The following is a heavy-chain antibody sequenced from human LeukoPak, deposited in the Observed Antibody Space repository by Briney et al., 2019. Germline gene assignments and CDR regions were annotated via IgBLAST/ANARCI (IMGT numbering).Heavy chain of an antibody. D-gene: IGHD4-17*01. CDR2: IYPGDSDT. Sequence: RPGESLKISCKVSGYSFTSYCIGWVRQMPGKGLEWMGIIYPGDSDTRYSPSFQGQVTISADKSISTAYLQWSSLKDSDTAMYYCARARRADYGDYSEQFDPWGQGTLVTVSS. V-gene: IGHV5-51*01. CDR3: ARARRADYGDYSEQFDP. J-gene: IGHJ5*02. CDR1: GYSFTSYC.